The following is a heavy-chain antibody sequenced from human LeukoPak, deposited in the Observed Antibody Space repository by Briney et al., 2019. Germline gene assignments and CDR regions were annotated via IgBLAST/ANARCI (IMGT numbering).Heavy chain of an antibody. CDR2: ISAYNGNT. D-gene: IGHD3-3*01. CDR1: GYTFTSYG. J-gene: IGHJ6*03. Sequence: ASVTVSCKASGYTFTSYGISWVGQAPGQGLEWMGWISAYNGNTNYAQKLQGKVTMTTDTSTSTAYMELRSLRSDDTAMYYCARDRPQRITIFGVAKDYYYYMDVWGKGTTVTVSS. CDR3: ARDRPQRITIFGVAKDYYYYMDV. V-gene: IGHV1-18*01.